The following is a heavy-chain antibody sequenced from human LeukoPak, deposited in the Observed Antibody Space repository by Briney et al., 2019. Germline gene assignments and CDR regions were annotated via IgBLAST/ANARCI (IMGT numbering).Heavy chain of an antibody. CDR1: GGSFSGYY. Sequence: ETSETLSLTCAVYGGSFSGYYWSWIRQPQGRGWSGLGEINHSGSTNYNPSLKSRVTISVDTSKNQFSLKLSSVTAADTAVYYCARGGKRIVVVVAAQQSNNWFDPWGQGTLVTVSS. CDR3: ARGGKRIVVVVAAQQSNNWFDP. V-gene: IGHV4-34*01. D-gene: IGHD2-15*01. CDR2: INHSGST. J-gene: IGHJ5*02.